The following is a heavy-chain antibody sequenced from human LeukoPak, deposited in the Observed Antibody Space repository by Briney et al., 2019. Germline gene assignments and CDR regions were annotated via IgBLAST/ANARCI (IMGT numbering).Heavy chain of an antibody. J-gene: IGHJ5*02. CDR2: IYTSGST. CDR1: GGSISSGSYY. Sequence: SETLSLTCTVSGGSISSGSYYWSWLRQPAGKGLEWIGRIYTSGSTNYNPSLKSRVTISVDTSKNQFSLKLSPVTAADTGVYYCARSPSSSWYNSRFDPWGQGTLVTVSS. CDR3: ARSPSSSWYNSRFDP. V-gene: IGHV4-61*02. D-gene: IGHD6-13*01.